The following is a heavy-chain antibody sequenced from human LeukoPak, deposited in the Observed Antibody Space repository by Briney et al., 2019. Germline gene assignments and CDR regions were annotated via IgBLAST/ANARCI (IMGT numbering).Heavy chain of an antibody. Sequence: VASVKVSCKASGGTLSSYAISLGRQAPGQRLEWVGGIHPIFGTANYAQKFQGRVTITADKSTSTAYMELSSLRSEDTAVYYCARVAYYYDSSGYRNAFDIWGQGTMVTVSS. J-gene: IGHJ3*02. V-gene: IGHV1-69*06. CDR2: IHPIFGTA. CDR1: GGTLSSYA. CDR3: ARVAYYYDSSGYRNAFDI. D-gene: IGHD3-22*01.